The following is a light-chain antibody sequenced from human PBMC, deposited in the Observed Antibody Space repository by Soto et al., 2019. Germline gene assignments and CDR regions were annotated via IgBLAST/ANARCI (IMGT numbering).Light chain of an antibody. CDR3: QQSYSTLWT. Sequence: DIQMTQSPSSLSASVGGRFTITCRASKRVTKYLNWYQQHSGKAPKLLIYETSSLQSGVPSRFSSSGSGADFTPTISSLQPEDFATYFCQQSYSTLWTFGQGTKVDIK. V-gene: IGKV1-39*01. CDR2: ETS. CDR1: KRVTKY. J-gene: IGKJ1*01.